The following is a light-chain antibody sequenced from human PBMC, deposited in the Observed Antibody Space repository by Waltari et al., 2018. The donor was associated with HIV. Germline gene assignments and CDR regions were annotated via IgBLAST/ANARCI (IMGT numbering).Light chain of an antibody. CDR3: TSYTSSNTLVI. Sequence: QSALTQPASVSGSPGQSIPIACTRTSSDVGGYNYDTWYQQHPGKAPKLMIYHVSNRPSGVSNRFSGSKSGNTASLTISGLQAEDEADYYCTSYTSSNTLVIFGGGTKLTVL. J-gene: IGLJ2*01. V-gene: IGLV2-14*03. CDR2: HVS. CDR1: SSDVGGYNY.